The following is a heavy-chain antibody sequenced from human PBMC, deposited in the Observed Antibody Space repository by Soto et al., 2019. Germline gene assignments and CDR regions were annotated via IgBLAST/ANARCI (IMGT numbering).Heavy chain of an antibody. J-gene: IGHJ5*02. V-gene: IGHV1-18*01. CDR2: ISAYNGNT. D-gene: IGHD2-15*01. CDR3: ARGYCSGGSCYYNWFDP. Sequence: VKVSCKASGYTFTSYGISWVRQAPGQGLEWMGWISAYNGNTNYAQKLQGRVTMTTDTSTSTAYMELRSLRSDDTAVYYCARGYCSGGSCYYNWFDPWGQGTLVTVSS. CDR1: GYTFTSYG.